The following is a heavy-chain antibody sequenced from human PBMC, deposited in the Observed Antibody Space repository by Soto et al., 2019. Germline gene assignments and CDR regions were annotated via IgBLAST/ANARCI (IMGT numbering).Heavy chain of an antibody. Sequence: QVQLQESGPGLVKPSQTLSLTCTVSGGSISSGGYYWSWIRQHPGKGLEWIGYIYYSGSTYYNPSLKSRVTISVDTSKNQFSLKLSSVTAADTAVYYCARDFRGMYQLLGRTGWFDPWGQGTLVTVSS. J-gene: IGHJ5*02. V-gene: IGHV4-31*03. CDR1: GGSISSGGYY. D-gene: IGHD2-2*01. CDR3: ARDFRGMYQLLGRTGWFDP. CDR2: IYYSGST.